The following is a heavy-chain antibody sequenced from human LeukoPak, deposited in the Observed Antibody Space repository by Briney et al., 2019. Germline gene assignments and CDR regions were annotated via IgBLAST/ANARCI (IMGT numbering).Heavy chain of an antibody. CDR2: INTNTGNP. D-gene: IGHD5-18*01. Sequence: ASVKVSCKASGYTFTSYGISWVRQAPGQGLEWMGWINTNTGNPTYAQGFTGRFVFSLDTSVSTAYLQISSLKAEDTAVYYCARDSVVARGYSYKDYWGQGTLVTVSS. CDR1: GYTFTSYG. CDR3: ARDSVVARGYSYKDY. J-gene: IGHJ4*02. V-gene: IGHV7-4-1*02.